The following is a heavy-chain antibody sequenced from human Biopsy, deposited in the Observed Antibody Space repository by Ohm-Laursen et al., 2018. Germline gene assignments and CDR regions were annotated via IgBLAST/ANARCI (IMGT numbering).Heavy chain of an antibody. D-gene: IGHD5-24*01. J-gene: IGHJ6*02. CDR2: ITSGGSTT. CDR3: ARDVEGFYSYAMDV. V-gene: IGHV3-11*01. Sequence: SLRLSCAAPGFTFSDYYMSWIRQAPGKGLEWVSYITSGGSTTDYADSVKGRFTISRDNAKSSLFLQMNSLRAKDTAVYYCARDVEGFYSYAMDVWGQGTTVTVSS. CDR1: GFTFSDYY.